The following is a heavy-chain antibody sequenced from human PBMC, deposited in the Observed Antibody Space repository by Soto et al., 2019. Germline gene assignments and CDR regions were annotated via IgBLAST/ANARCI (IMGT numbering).Heavy chain of an antibody. V-gene: IGHV4-59*01. CDR1: GGSISRYY. D-gene: IGHD3-10*01. Sequence: SETLSLTCTVSGGSISRYYWNWIRQPPGKGLEWIGYIYYSGSTNYNPSLKSRVTISVDTSKNQFSLKLSSVTAADTAMYYCARAYGSGSYYEYYFDYWGQGTLVTVSS. J-gene: IGHJ4*02. CDR3: ARAYGSGSYYEYYFDY. CDR2: IYYSGST.